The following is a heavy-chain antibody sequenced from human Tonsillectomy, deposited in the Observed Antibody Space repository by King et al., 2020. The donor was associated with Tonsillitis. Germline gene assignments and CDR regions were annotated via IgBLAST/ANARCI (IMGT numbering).Heavy chain of an antibody. CDR1: GGSISSDH. Sequence: VQLQESGPGLVKPSETLSLTCTVSGGSISSDHWGWIRQPPGMGLEWIGNIYYSGSTKYNSSLQSRVTISIDTSRNQFSLKLRSVTAADTAVYFCARHIYGVGSRIGGEGTMVTVSS. J-gene: IGHJ3*02. D-gene: IGHD3-10*01. CDR2: IYYSGST. V-gene: IGHV4-59*08. CDR3: ARHIYGVGSRI.